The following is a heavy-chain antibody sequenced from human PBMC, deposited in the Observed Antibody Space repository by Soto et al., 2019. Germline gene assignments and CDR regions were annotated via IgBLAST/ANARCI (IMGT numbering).Heavy chain of an antibody. Sequence: SETLSLTCTVSGGSISSGGYYWSWIRQHPGKGLEWIGYIYYSGSTYYNPSLKSRVTISVDTSKNQFSLKLSSVTAADTAVYYCAREKAARFGWFDPWGQGTLVTVS. CDR1: GGSISSGGYY. CDR2: IYYSGST. CDR3: AREKAARFGWFDP. V-gene: IGHV4-31*03. D-gene: IGHD6-6*01. J-gene: IGHJ5*02.